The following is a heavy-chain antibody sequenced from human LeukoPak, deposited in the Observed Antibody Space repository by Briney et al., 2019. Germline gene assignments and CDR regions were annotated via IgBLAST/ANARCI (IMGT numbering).Heavy chain of an antibody. CDR1: GGSISSYY. J-gene: IGHJ4*02. Sequence: SETLSLTCTVSGGSISSYYWSWIRQPLGKGLEWIGYIYYSGSTNYNPSLKSRVTISVDTSKNQFSLKLSSVTAADTAVYYCARDPYSSSWSYFDYWGQGTLVTVSS. CDR3: ARDPYSSSWSYFDY. D-gene: IGHD6-13*01. CDR2: IYYSGST. V-gene: IGHV4-59*12.